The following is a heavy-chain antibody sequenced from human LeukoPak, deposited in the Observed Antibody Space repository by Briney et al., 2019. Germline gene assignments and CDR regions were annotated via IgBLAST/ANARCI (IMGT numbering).Heavy chain of an antibody. CDR2: INPNSGGT. J-gene: IGHJ4*02. Sequence: ASVKVSCTASGYTFTGYYMHWVRQAPGQGLEWMGWINPNSGGTNYAQKFQGRVTMTRDTSISTAYMELSRLRSDDTAVYYCARDRIAVAGGFDYWGQGTLVTVSS. D-gene: IGHD6-19*01. V-gene: IGHV1-2*02. CDR1: GYTFTGYY. CDR3: ARDRIAVAGGFDY.